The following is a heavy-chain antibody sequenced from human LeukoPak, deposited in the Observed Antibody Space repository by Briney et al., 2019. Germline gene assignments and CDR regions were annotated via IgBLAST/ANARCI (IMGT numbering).Heavy chain of an antibody. V-gene: IGHV4-39*07. CDR1: GGSISSSSYY. J-gene: IGHJ3*02. CDR3: ARDTEGSTAWFLLRAFDI. Sequence: SETLSLTCTVSGGSISSSSYYWGWIRQPPGKGLEWIGCIYYSGSTNYNPSLKSRVTISVDTSKNQFSLKLSSVSAADTALYYCARDTEGSTAWFLLRAFDIWGQGTMVTVSS. CDR2: IYYSGST. D-gene: IGHD3-22*01.